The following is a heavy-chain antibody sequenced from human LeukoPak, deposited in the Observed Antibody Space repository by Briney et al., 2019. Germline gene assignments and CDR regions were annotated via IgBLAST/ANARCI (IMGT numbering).Heavy chain of an antibody. CDR1: GITFSSYA. J-gene: IGHJ6*02. V-gene: IGHV3-23*01. D-gene: IGHD4-17*01. Sequence: GGSLRLSCAVSGITFSSYAMSWVRQAPGKGLEWGSAICGGGGSTYYADSVKGRFTISRDNSKNTLYLQMNNLRAEDTAVYYCASNYGDYGRINYYYYYYGMDVWGQGTTVTVSS. CDR2: ICGGGGST. CDR3: ASNYGDYGRINYYYYYYGMDV.